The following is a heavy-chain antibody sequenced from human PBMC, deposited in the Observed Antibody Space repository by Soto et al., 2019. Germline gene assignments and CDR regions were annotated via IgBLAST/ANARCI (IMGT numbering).Heavy chain of an antibody. CDR2: IYYSGST. J-gene: IGHJ5*02. CDR1: GGSISSGCYY. D-gene: IGHD1-7*01. V-gene: IGHV4-31*03. CDR3: ARDRRSYITGTKEWFDP. Sequence: PSETLSLTCTVSGGSISSGCYYWSWIRQHPGKGLEWIGYIYYSGSTYYNPSLKSRVTISVDTSKNQFSLKLSSVTAADTAVYYCARDRRSYITGTKEWFDPWGQRTLVTVCS.